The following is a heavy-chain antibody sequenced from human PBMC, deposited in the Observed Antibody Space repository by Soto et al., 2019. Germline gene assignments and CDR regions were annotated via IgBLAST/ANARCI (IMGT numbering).Heavy chain of an antibody. CDR3: ARRGDNYYGSGSYYTDYYYYGMDV. CDR1: GGSISSSSYY. Sequence: SETLSLTCTVSGGSISSSSYYWGWIRQPPGKGLEWIGSIYYSGSTYYNPSLKSRVTISVDTSKNQFSLKLSPVTAADTAVYYCARRGDNYYGSGSYYTDYYYYGMDVWGQGTTVTVSS. J-gene: IGHJ6*02. V-gene: IGHV4-39*01. D-gene: IGHD3-10*01. CDR2: IYYSGST.